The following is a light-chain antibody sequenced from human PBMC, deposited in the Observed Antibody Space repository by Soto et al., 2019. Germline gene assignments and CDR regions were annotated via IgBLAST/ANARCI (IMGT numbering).Light chain of an antibody. CDR3: QQRSNWPPIT. V-gene: IGKV3D-20*02. J-gene: IGKJ5*01. CDR1: QSVSSSY. Sequence: ELVLTQSPGTLSLPPGERATLSCRASQSVSSSYLAWYQQKPGQAPRLLIYGASSRATGIPDRFSGSGSGTDFTLTISSLEPEDFAVYYCQQRSNWPPITVGQGTRVEIK. CDR2: GAS.